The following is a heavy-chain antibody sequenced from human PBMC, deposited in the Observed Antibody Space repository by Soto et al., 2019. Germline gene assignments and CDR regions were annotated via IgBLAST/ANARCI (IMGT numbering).Heavy chain of an antibody. Sequence: QVQLVQSGAEVKKPGASVKVSCKASGYTFTSYGISWVRQAPGQGLEWMGWISAYNGNTNYAQKLQGRVTMTTDTATSTAYMELRSLRADETAVYYCARDEVVPAAIRREYGMDVWGQGTTVTVSS. CDR2: ISAYNGNT. J-gene: IGHJ6*02. D-gene: IGHD2-2*02. CDR1: GYTFTSYG. CDR3: ARDEVVPAAIRREYGMDV. V-gene: IGHV1-18*01.